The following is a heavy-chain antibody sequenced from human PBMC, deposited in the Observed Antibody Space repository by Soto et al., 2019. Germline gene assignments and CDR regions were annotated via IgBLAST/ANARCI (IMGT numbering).Heavy chain of an antibody. CDR2: IYYSGST. J-gene: IGHJ4*02. D-gene: IGHD6-19*01. CDR3: ARHVQWLVTFDY. Sequence: XXTLSLPFTVSGGSISSYYWRWILQPPGKGLEWIGYIYYSGSTNYNPSLKSRVTISVDTSKNQYSLKLSSVTAADTAVYYCARHVQWLVTFDYWGQGTLVTVSS. CDR1: GGSISSYY. V-gene: IGHV4-59*08.